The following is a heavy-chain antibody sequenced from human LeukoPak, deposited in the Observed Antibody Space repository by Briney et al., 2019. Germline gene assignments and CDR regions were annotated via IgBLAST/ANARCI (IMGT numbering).Heavy chain of an antibody. D-gene: IGHD2-15*01. CDR3: TKVTALLLWGLDV. CDR1: GFTFSNAW. J-gene: IGHJ6*02. CDR2: IKSNSDGGTA. V-gene: IGHV3-15*01. Sequence: GGSLRLSCAASGFTFSNAWMSWVRQAPGKGLEWVGRIKSNSDGGTAEYGAPVKGRFTISRDDSKNTLYLQMNSLKTEDTAVYHCTKVTALLLWGLDVWGRGTTVTVSS.